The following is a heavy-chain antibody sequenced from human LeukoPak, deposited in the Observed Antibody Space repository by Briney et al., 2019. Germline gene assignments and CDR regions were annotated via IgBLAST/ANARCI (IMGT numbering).Heavy chain of an antibody. Sequence: GGSLRLSCEASGFSFSSYTMNWVRQAPGKGLEWVSYISSSSSIIYYADSVKGRFSISRDNARNSLYLQMNSLRAEGTAVYYCARGDYYSASGNYFDHWGQGTLVTVSS. V-gene: IGHV3-48*01. CDR3: ARGDYYSASGNYFDH. CDR1: GFSFSSYT. D-gene: IGHD3-10*01. J-gene: IGHJ4*02. CDR2: ISSSSSII.